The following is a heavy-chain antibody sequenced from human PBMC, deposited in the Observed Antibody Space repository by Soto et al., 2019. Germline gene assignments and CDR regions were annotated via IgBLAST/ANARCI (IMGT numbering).Heavy chain of an antibody. CDR1: GFTFSSYS. V-gene: IGHV3-48*02. D-gene: IGHD5-12*01. Sequence: PGGSLRLSCAASGFTFSSYSMNWVRQAPGKGLEWVSYISSSSSTIYYADSVKGRFTISRDNAKNSLYLQMNSLRDEDTAVYYCARDSQEWLRLNYYYYYGMDVWGQGTTVTVSS. CDR3: ARDSQEWLRLNYYYYYGMDV. J-gene: IGHJ6*02. CDR2: ISSSSSTI.